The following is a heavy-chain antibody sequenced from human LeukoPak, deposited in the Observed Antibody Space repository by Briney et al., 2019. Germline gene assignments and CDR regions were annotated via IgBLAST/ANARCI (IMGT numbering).Heavy chain of an antibody. J-gene: IGHJ4*02. CDR3: ARAYYYDSGGYHPPDY. V-gene: IGHV1-18*01. Sequence: ASVKVSCKASGYTFTNYGISWVRQAPGQGLEWMGWISAYNDNTNYAQKVQGRVTMTTETSTSTAYMEVRSLRSDDTAVYYCARAYYYDSGGYHPPDYWGQGTLVTVSS. CDR1: GYTFTNYG. CDR2: ISAYNDNT. D-gene: IGHD3-22*01.